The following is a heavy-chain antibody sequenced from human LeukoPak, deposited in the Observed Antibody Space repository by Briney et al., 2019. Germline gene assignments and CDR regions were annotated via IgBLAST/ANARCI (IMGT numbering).Heavy chain of an antibody. V-gene: IGHV7-4-1*02. CDR3: ARSGYCSGGSCYFDLRYYYYYYYMDV. CDR1: GYSFNSQG. D-gene: IGHD2-15*01. J-gene: IGHJ6*03. CDR2: INTDSGNP. Sequence: GASVKVSCKASGYSFNSQGMNWVRQAPGQGLEWMGWINTDSGNPTYAQGFTGRFVFSLDTSVSTAYLQISSLKAEDTAVYYCARSGYCSGGSCYFDLRYYYYYYYMDVWGKGTTVTVSS.